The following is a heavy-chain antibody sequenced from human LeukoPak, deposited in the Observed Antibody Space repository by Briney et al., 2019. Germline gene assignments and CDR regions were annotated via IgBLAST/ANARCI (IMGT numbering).Heavy chain of an antibody. CDR3: ASLYSYAVDY. Sequence: PSETLSLTCTVSGGSISSGDYYWNWIRQPPGKGLVWIGYIYYSGSTYYNPSLKSRVAISVDTSKNQFSLKLSSVTAADTAVYYCASLYSYAVDYWGQGTLVTVSS. J-gene: IGHJ4*02. V-gene: IGHV4-30-4*01. CDR1: GGSISSGDYY. CDR2: IYYSGST. D-gene: IGHD5-18*01.